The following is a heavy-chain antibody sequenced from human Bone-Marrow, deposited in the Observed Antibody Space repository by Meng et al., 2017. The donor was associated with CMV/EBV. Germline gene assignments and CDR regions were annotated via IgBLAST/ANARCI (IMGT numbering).Heavy chain of an antibody. CDR1: GFTFSSYG. V-gene: IGHV3-33*06. Sequence: GESLKISCAASGFTFSSYGMHWVRQAPGKGLEWVAVIWYDGSNKYYADSVKGRFTISRDNSKNTLYLQMNSLRAEDTAVYYCAKDQAGGGSSYFDYWGQGTLVTVSS. CDR2: IWYDGSNK. CDR3: AKDQAGGGSSYFDY. D-gene: IGHD6-6*01. J-gene: IGHJ4*02.